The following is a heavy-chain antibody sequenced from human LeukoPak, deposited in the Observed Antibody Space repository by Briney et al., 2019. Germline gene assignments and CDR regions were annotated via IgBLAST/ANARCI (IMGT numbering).Heavy chain of an antibody. CDR3: ARAIGRQLESHFDY. V-gene: IGHV3-23*01. Sequence: GGSLRLSCAASGFTFSSYAMSWVRQAPGKGLEWVSAISGSGGSTYYADSVKGRFTISRDNSKNTLYLQMNSLRAEDTAVYYCARAIGRQLESHFDYWGQGTLVTVSS. CDR1: GFTFSSYA. D-gene: IGHD6-13*01. CDR2: ISGSGGST. J-gene: IGHJ4*02.